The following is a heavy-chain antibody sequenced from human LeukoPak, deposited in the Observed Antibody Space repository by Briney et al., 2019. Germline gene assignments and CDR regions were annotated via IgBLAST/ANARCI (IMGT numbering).Heavy chain of an antibody. D-gene: IGHD6-13*01. CDR2: IYYSGST. J-gene: IGHJ5*02. Sequence: PSQTLSLTCTVSGGSISSGGYYWSWIRQHPGKGLEWIGYIYYSGSTYYNPSLKSRVTISVDTSKNQSSLKLSSVTAADTAVYYCARDTRIAAAGSNWFDPWGQGTLVTVSS. CDR1: GGSISSGGYY. V-gene: IGHV4-31*03. CDR3: ARDTRIAAAGSNWFDP.